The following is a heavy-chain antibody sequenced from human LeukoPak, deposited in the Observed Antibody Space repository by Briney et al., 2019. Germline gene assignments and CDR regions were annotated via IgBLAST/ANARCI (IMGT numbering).Heavy chain of an antibody. CDR3: ARENENYYYYMDV. Sequence: SETLSLTCTVSGGSISGYYWTWIRQPAGKGLEWIGRIYSSGRTNYNPSLKSRVTMSVDTSKNQFSLKLSSVTAADTALYYCARENENYYYYMDVWGKGTTVTVSS. V-gene: IGHV4-4*07. J-gene: IGHJ6*03. CDR2: IYSSGRT. CDR1: GGSISGYY.